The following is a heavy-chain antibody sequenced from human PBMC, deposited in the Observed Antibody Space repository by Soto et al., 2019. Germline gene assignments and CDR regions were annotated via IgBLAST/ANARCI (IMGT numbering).Heavy chain of an antibody. CDR2: IIPIFGTA. D-gene: IGHD3-10*01. CDR3: ARIMVRGFIAYGMDV. V-gene: IGHV1-69*13. Sequence: SVXVSCKASGGTFSSYAIGWVRQAPGQGLEWMGGIIPIFGTANYAQKFQGRVTITADESTSTAYMEQSSLRSEDTAVYYCARIMVRGFIAYGMDVWGQGTTVTVSS. J-gene: IGHJ6*02. CDR1: GGTFSSYA.